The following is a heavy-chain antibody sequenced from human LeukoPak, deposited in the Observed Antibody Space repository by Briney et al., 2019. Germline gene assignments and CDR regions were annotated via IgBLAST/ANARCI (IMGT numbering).Heavy chain of an antibody. D-gene: IGHD6-13*01. V-gene: IGHV4-59*11. CDR1: GGSISSHY. CDR3: ARDRYSSSWYPPYYYYYYMDV. J-gene: IGHJ6*03. CDR2: IYDSEST. Sequence: PSETLSLTCTVSGGSISSHYWSWVRQPPGKGLEWIGNIYDSESTHYKSSLKSRVTISVDTSKNQFSLKLSSVTAADTAVYYCARDRYSSSWYPPYYYYYYMDVWGKGTTVTVSS.